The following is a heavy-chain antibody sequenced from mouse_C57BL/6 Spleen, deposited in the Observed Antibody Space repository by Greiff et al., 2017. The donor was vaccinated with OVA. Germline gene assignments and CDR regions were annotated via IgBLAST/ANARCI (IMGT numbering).Heavy chain of an antibody. CDR2: INPSTGGT. D-gene: IGHD1-1*01. Sequence: EVQLQQSGPELVKPGASVKISCKASGYSFTGYYMNWVKQSPEKSLVWIGEINPSTGGTTYNQKFKAKATLTVDKSSSTAYMQLKSLTSEDSAVYYCARSATDWYFDVWGTGTTVTVSS. V-gene: IGHV1-42*01. CDR1: GYSFTGYY. J-gene: IGHJ1*03. CDR3: ARSATDWYFDV.